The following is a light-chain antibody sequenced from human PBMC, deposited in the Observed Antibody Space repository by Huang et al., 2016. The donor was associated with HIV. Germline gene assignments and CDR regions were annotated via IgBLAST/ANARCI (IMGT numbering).Light chain of an antibody. J-gene: IGKJ1*01. CDR3: QQYYSWPRT. CDR2: GPS. Sequence: EILMSQSPDTRSASPGEKVTLSCRASQEIADEVAWFQQKPGQPPRLLIYGPSTRAAGVPARFTGGGSGAGYTLSINGLQSEDLAVYYCQQYYSWPRTFGQGTRVEVK. V-gene: IGKV3-15*01. CDR1: QEIADE.